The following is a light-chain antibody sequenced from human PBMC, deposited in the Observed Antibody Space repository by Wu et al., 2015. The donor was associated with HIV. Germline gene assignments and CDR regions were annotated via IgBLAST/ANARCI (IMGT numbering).Light chain of an antibody. CDR1: QSLSSY. CDR2: DAS. CDR3: QQRSSWPQT. Sequence: EVVLTQSPATLSLSPGERATLSCRASQSLSSYLAWYQQKGGQAPRLLIYDASHRASGIPARFSGSGSGTDFTLTISSLEPEDFAVYYCQQRSSWPQTFGQGTKLEIK. V-gene: IGKV3-11*01. J-gene: IGKJ2*01.